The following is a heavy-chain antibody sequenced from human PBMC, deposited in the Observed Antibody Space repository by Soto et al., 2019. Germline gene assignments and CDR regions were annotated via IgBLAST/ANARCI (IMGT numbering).Heavy chain of an antibody. Sequence: GGSLRLSCAASGFIFTNYEMNWVRQAPGKGLEWVSYITSSGSTIYYADSVKGRFTISRDNAKNSLYLQMNSLRAEDTAVYYCARDLGDPIVGATGYYYGMDVWGQGTTVTVSS. D-gene: IGHD1-26*01. V-gene: IGHV3-48*03. CDR3: ARDLGDPIVGATGYYYGMDV. CDR1: GFIFTNYE. J-gene: IGHJ6*02. CDR2: ITSSGSTI.